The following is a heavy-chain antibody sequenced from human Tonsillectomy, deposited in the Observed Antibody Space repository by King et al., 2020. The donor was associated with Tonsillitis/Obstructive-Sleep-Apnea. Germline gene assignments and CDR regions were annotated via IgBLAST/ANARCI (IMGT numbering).Heavy chain of an antibody. CDR3: ARRSPYGDYEYYFDY. CDR2: IYYSGST. J-gene: IGHJ4*02. D-gene: IGHD4-17*01. Sequence: QLQESGPGLVKPSETLSLTCTVSGGSISSSSYYWVWIRQPPGKGLEWSGSIYYSGSTYYNPSLQSLATIFVDTSKNQFSLKLSSVTAADTAVYYCARRSPYGDYEYYFDYWGQGTLVTVSS. V-gene: IGHV4-39*01. CDR1: GGSISSSSYY.